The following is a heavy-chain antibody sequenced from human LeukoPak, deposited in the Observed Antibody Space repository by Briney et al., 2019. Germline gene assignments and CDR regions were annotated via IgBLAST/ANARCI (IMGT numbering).Heavy chain of an antibody. CDR3: ARGEGYCSGGSCFIDGLDI. D-gene: IGHD2-15*01. V-gene: IGHV4-59*01. J-gene: IGHJ3*02. CDR1: GGSISSYY. CDR2: IYYSGST. Sequence: SETLSLTCTVSGGSISSYYWNWIRQPPGKGLEWIGHIYYSGSTNYNPSLKSRVTISVDTSKNQFSLKLSSVTAADTAVYYCARGEGYCSGGSCFIDGLDIWGQGTMVTVSS.